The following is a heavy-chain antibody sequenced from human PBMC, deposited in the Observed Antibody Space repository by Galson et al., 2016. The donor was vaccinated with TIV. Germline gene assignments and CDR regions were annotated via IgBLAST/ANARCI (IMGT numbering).Heavy chain of an antibody. CDR1: GGSISSGSYY. CDR2: IYTSGNT. D-gene: IGHD5-18*01. Sequence: TLSLTCTVSGGSISSGSYYWTWVRQPAGKGLEYIGRIYTSGNTNYNPSLKSRVTVSADTSKNQFSLKLTSVTAADTAVYYCAREVDSSYGYVDSYFESGDRGILVTVSS. CDR3: AREVDSSYGYVDSYFES. J-gene: IGHJ4*02. V-gene: IGHV4-61*02.